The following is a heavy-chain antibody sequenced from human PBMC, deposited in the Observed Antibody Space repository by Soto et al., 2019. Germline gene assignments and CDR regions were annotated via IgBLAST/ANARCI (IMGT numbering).Heavy chain of an antibody. V-gene: IGHV4-31*03. D-gene: IGHD2-21*02. CDR1: GGSISRGGY. CDR3: ARAPGDCCDY. CDR2: IYYSGST. Sequence: QVQLQASRPGLVKPSQTMSLTCTVSGGSISRGGYWSWIRQHPGKGLEGIGYIYYSGSTSYNPSLESRVTISVDSYKYQFSMYLRSVTAADTAVYYCARAPGDCCDYWGQGTLVIFSS. J-gene: IGHJ4*02.